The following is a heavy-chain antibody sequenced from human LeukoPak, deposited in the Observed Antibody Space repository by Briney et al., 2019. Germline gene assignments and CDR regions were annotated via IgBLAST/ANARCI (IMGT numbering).Heavy chain of an antibody. V-gene: IGHV3-33*01. CDR3: ARDSYHSSSWLAYYFYYYMDV. CDR2: IWYDGNNK. Sequence: GGSLRLSCAASGFTFNSYGMHWVRQAPGKGLEWVAIIWYDGNNKFYADSVKGRFTISRDTSKNTLYLQMNSLRAEDTGIYYCARDSYHSSSWLAYYFYYYMDVWGKGTTVTVSS. CDR1: GFTFNSYG. J-gene: IGHJ6*03. D-gene: IGHD6-13*01.